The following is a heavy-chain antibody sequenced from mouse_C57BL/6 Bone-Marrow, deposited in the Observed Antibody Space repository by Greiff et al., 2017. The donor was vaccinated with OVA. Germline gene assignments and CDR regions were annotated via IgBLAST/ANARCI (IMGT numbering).Heavy chain of an antibody. V-gene: IGHV5-4*01. J-gene: IGHJ2*01. CDR3: ARDSGYSFDY. Sequence: EVQLVESGGGLVKPGGSLKLSCAASGFTFSSYAMSWVRQTPEKRLEWVATISDGGSYTYYPDNVKGRFTISRDNAKNNLYLQMSHLKSEDTAMYYCARDSGYSFDYWGQGTTLTVSS. CDR1: GFTFSSYA. CDR2: ISDGGSYT.